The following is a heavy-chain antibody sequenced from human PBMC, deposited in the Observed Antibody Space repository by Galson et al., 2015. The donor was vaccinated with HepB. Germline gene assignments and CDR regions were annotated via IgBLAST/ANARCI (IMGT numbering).Heavy chain of an antibody. V-gene: IGHV1-3*01. CDR1: GYTFTSYA. CDR2: INAGNGNT. CDR3: ARRYCSSTSCYTVSWFDP. Sequence: SVKVSCKASGYTFTSYAMHWVRQAPGQRLEWMGWINAGNGNTKYSQKFQGRVTITRDTSASTAYMELSSLRSEDTAVYYCARRYCSSTSCYTVSWFDPWGQGTLVTVSS. D-gene: IGHD2-2*02. J-gene: IGHJ5*02.